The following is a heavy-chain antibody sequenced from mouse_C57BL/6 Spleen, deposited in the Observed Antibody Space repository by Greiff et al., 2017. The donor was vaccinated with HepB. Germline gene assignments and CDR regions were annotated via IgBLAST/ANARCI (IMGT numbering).Heavy chain of an antibody. V-gene: IGHV3-1*01. CDR1: GYSITSGYD. J-gene: IGHJ4*01. CDR3: ARGEYPYAMDY. Sequence: EVQLQESGPGMVKPSQSLSLTCTVTGYSITSGYDWHWIRHFPGNKLEWMGYLSYSGSTNYNPSLKSRISITHDTSKNHFFLKLNSVTTEDTATYYCARGEYPYAMDYWGQGTSVTVSS. D-gene: IGHD5-1*01. CDR2: LSYSGST.